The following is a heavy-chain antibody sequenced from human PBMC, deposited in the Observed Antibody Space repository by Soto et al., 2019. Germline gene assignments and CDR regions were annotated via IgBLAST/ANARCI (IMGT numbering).Heavy chain of an antibody. Sequence: SETLSLTCTVSGGSISSYYWSWIRQPPGKGLEWIGYIYYSGSTNYNPSLKSRVTISVDTSKNQFSLKLSSVTAADTAVYYCAGQDYPLHSCLRYGNDVRCQGTTVTVS. J-gene: IGHJ6*02. CDR3: AGQDYPLHSCLRYGNDV. D-gene: IGHD2-2*01. V-gene: IGHV4-59*08. CDR1: GGSISSYY. CDR2: IYYSGST.